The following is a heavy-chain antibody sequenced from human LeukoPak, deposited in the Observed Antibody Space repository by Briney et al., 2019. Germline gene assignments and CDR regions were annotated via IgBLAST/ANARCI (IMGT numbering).Heavy chain of an antibody. CDR3: ANRQGGAFDI. CDR2: IGSSGGPT. V-gene: IGHV3-23*01. CDR1: GFTFSSYG. Sequence: GGSLRLSCAASGFTFSSYGMSWVRQAPGKGLEWVSAIGSSGGPTYYADSVKGRFTISRDNSKNTLYLQMNSLRAEDTAVYYCANRQGGAFDIWGQGTVVTVSS. J-gene: IGHJ3*02.